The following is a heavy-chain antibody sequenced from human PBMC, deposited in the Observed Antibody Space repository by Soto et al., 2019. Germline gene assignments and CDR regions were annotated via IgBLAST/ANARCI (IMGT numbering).Heavy chain of an antibody. J-gene: IGHJ6*02. CDR3: XRGLVIRPYYYPGMDV. Sequence: QVQLQESGPGLVKPSQTLSLTCTVSGGSISSGDYFWSWIRQSPGKGLEWIGYISSIGSTYYNPSLKSRVSVSRDTSKNQFSLKLSSVTTTDTAXXXXXRGLVIRPYYYPGMDVWGQGTTVTV. CDR1: GGSISSGDYF. D-gene: IGHD3-9*01. CDR2: ISSIGST. V-gene: IGHV4-30-4*01.